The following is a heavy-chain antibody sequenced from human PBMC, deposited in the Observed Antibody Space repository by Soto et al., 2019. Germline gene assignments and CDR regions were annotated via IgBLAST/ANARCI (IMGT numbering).Heavy chain of an antibody. Sequence: ASVKVSCKASGGTFSSYAISWVRQAPGQGLEWMGRIIPILGIANYAQKFQSRVTITADKSTSTAYMELSSLRSEDKAVYYWERDSYSSQSRGDCYDCDYLGQGTLVTVSS. J-gene: IGHJ4*02. V-gene: IGHV1-69*04. CDR1: GGTFSSYA. CDR2: IIPILGIA. D-gene: IGHD2-21*02. CDR3: ERDSYSSQSRGDCYDCDY.